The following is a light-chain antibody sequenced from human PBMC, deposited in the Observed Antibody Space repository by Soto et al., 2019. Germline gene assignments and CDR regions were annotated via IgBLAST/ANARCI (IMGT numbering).Light chain of an antibody. CDR1: SGHRFFA. Sequence: QPVLTQSPSASASLGASVRLTCTLSSGHRFFAIAWHQQRPEKGPRFLMKLNNDGSHTKGDGVPDRFSGSSSGAERYLTISNLQSEDEADYYCQTWGTGIRVFGTGTKVTVL. V-gene: IGLV4-69*01. CDR2: LNNDGSH. CDR3: QTWGTGIRV. J-gene: IGLJ1*01.